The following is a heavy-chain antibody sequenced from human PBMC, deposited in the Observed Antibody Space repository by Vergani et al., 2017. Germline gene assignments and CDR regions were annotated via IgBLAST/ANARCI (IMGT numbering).Heavy chain of an antibody. J-gene: IGHJ5*02. CDR3: AKDAPDCSGGSGIPGGFDP. V-gene: IGHV3-23*01. D-gene: IGHD2-15*01. CDR1: GFTFSSYA. Sequence: EVQLLESGGGLVQPGGSLRLSCAASGFTFSSYAMSWVRQAPGKGLGWVSAISGSGGSTYYADSVNGRFTISRDNSKNTLYLQMNSLRAEATAVYYCAKDAPDCSGGSGIPGGFDPWGQGTLVTVSS. CDR2: ISGSGGST.